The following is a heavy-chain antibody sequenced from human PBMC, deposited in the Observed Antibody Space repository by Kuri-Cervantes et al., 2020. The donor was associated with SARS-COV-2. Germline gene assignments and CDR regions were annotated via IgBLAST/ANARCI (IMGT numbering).Heavy chain of an antibody. CDR3: ARGLRGLTHDY. J-gene: IGHJ4*02. CDR2: IYYSGST. Sequence: ESLKISCTVSGGPISSSSYYWGWIRQPPGKGLEWIGSIYYSGSTYYNPSLKSRVTISVDTSKNQFSLKLSSVTAADTAVYYCARGLRGLTHDYWGQGTLVTVSS. V-gene: IGHV4-39*01. CDR1: GGPISSSSYY. D-gene: IGHD4/OR15-4a*01.